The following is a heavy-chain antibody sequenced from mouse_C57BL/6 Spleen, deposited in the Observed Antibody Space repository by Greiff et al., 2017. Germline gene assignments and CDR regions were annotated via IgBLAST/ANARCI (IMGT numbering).Heavy chain of an antibody. Sequence: QVQLQQPGAELVMPGASVKLSCKASGYTFTSYWMHWVKQRPGQGLEWIGEIDTSGSYTNYNHKVKGKSTLTVDKSSSTAYMQLSSLTSEDSAVYYCARPLYYYAMDYWGQGTSVTVAS. CDR3: ARPLYYYAMDY. CDR1: GYTFTSYW. J-gene: IGHJ4*01. V-gene: IGHV1-69*01. CDR2: IDTSGSYT. D-gene: IGHD6-1*01.